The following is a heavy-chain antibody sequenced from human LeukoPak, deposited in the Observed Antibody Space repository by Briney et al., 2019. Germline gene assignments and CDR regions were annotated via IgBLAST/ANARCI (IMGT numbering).Heavy chain of an antibody. J-gene: IGHJ4*02. CDR3: ANNCGGDCYAPNY. Sequence: PGGSLRLSCAASGFGFGSYDMHWVRQAPGKGLEWVSSISGSGGSTYYADSVKGRFTISRDSSKSTLFLQMNSLRAEDTAVYYCANNCGGDCYAPNYWGQGTLVTVSS. CDR1: GFGFGSYD. CDR2: ISGSGGST. D-gene: IGHD2-21*01. V-gene: IGHV3-23*01.